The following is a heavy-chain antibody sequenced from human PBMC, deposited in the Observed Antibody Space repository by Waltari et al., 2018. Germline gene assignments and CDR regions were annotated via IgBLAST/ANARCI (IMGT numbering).Heavy chain of an antibody. CDR1: GGSFSGYY. CDR2: INHSGST. CDR3: ARSIYYYDSSGYYQN. V-gene: IGHV4-34*01. D-gene: IGHD3-22*01. Sequence: QVRLQQWGAGLLKPSETLSLTCAVYGGSFSGYYWSWIRQPPGKGLEWIGEINHSGSTNYNPSLKSRVTISVDTSKNQFSLKLSSVTAADTAVYYCARSIYYYDSSGYYQNWGQGTLVTVSS. J-gene: IGHJ4*02.